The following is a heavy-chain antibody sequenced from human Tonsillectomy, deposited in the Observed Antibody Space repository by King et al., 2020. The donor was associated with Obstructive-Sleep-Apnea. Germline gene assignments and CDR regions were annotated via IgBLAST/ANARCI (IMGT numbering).Heavy chain of an antibody. CDR3: ARQYYYYYGTGR. CDR1: GGSISIYY. Sequence: QLQESGPGLVKPSETLSLTCTVSGGSISIYYWSWIRQPPGKGLEWIGYIYYRGSTNYNPSLKSQVTISVDTAKNQFSLKLSSVTAADTAVYYCARQYYYYYGTGRLGPRDHGHRLL. CDR2: IYYRGST. J-gene: IGHJ6*02. V-gene: IGHV4-59*08.